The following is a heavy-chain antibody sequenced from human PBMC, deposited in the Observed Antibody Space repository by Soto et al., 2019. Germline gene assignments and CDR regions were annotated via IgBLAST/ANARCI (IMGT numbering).Heavy chain of an antibody. CDR3: AKDLPIAAAGPLYYYYYYGMDV. J-gene: IGHJ6*02. D-gene: IGHD6-13*01. CDR1: GFTFSSYA. V-gene: IGHV3-23*01. CDR2: ISGSGGST. Sequence: PGGSLRLSCAASGFTFSSYAMSWVRQAPGKGLEWVSAISGSGGSTYCADSVKGRFTISRDNSKNTLYLQMNSLRAEDTAVYYCAKDLPIAAAGPLYYYYYYGMDVWGQGTTVTVSS.